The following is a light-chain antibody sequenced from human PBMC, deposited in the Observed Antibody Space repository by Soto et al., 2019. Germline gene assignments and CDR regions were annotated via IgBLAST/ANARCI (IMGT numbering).Light chain of an antibody. CDR2: GAS. J-gene: IGKJ2*01. Sequence: EIVLTQSPATLSLSPGERATLSCRASQSVSTYLAWYQQKPGQAPRLLIYGASNRATGIPARFSGSGSGTDFTLTISSLETEDFAVYYCQQRSNWPPYTFCQGNKLDFK. V-gene: IGKV3-11*01. CDR1: QSVSTY. CDR3: QQRSNWPPYT.